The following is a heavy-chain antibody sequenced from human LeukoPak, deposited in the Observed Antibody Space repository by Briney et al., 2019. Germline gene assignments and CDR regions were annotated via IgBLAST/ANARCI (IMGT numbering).Heavy chain of an antibody. CDR2: AHYSEST. D-gene: IGHD1-26*01. V-gene: IGHV4-59*01. CDR3: ARYRRWDLLHAFDI. Sequence: SETLSLTCTVSGGSISSYFWSWIRQPLGKGLEWIAYAHYSESTNYNPSLKSRVTISLDTSKNQFSLMLNSVTAADTAVYYCARYRRWDLLHAFDIWGQGTMVTVSS. CDR1: GGSISSYF. J-gene: IGHJ3*02.